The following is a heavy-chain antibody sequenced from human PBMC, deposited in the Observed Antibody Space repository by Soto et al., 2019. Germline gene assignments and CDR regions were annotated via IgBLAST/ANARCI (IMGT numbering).Heavy chain of an antibody. V-gene: IGHV1-69*01. CDR2: IIPIFGTA. CDR1: GGTFSSYA. Sequence: QVQLVQSGAEVKKPGSSVKVSCKASGGTFSSYAISWVRQAPGQGLEWMGGIIPIFGTANYAQKFQGRVTITADESTSTAYMELSSLRSEDTAVYYCARASLEWEPSPDYYYYGMDVWGQGTTVTVSS. J-gene: IGHJ6*02. CDR3: ARASLEWEPSPDYYYYGMDV. D-gene: IGHD1-26*01.